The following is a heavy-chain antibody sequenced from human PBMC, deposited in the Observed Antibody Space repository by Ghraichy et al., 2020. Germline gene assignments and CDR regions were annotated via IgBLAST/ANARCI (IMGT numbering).Heavy chain of an antibody. CDR2: IKQDGSEK. V-gene: IGHV3-7*04. D-gene: IGHD6-13*01. CDR3: ARDRGSSWYYYYYYYMDV. Sequence: GGSLRLSCAASGFTFRSYWMSWVRQAPGKGLEWVANIKQDGSEKYYVDSVKGRFTISRDNAKNSLYLQMNSLRAEDTAVYYCARDRGSSWYYYYYYYMDVWGKGTTVTVSS. J-gene: IGHJ6*03. CDR1: GFTFRSYW.